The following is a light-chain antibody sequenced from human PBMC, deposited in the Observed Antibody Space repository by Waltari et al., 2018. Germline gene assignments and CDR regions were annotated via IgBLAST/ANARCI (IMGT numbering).Light chain of an antibody. CDR2: AAS. V-gene: IGKV1-39*01. CDR1: QTINSY. Sequence: DIQLTQFPSSLSASVGDRVTMTCRASQTINSYLNWYQKKPGKAPKLLIYAASRLQSGVPSRFSGSGSGTDFTLTISSLQPEDFATYYCQQSYSTPYTFGQGTKLEIK. J-gene: IGKJ2*01. CDR3: QQSYSTPYT.